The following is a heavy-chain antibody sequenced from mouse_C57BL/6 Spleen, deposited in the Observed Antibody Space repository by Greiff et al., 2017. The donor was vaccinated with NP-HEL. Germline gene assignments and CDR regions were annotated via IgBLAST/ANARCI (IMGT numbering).Heavy chain of an antibody. J-gene: IGHJ4*01. Sequence: EVKVVESGPELVKPGASVKISCKASGYSFTDYNMNWVKQSNGKSLEWIGVINPNYGTTSYNQKFKGKATLTVDQSSSTAYMQLNSLTSEDSAVYYCARSGRFPYDYGYYYAMDYWGQGTSVTVSS. CDR1: GYSFTDYN. CDR2: INPNYGTT. CDR3: ARSGRFPYDYGYYYAMDY. D-gene: IGHD2-4*01. V-gene: IGHV1-39*01.